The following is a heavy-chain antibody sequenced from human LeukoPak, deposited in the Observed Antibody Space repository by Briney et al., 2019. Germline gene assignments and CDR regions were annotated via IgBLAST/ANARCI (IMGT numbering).Heavy chain of an antibody. J-gene: IGHJ4*02. CDR1: GGSISSGDYY. D-gene: IGHD1-26*01. V-gene: IGHV4-30-4*08. Sequence: SQTLSLTCTVSGGSISSGDYYWRWIRQPPGKGLEWIGYIYYSGSTYYNPSLKSRVTISVDTSKNQFSLKLNSVTAADTAVYYCARAVVGAPWADYWGQGTLVTVSS. CDR2: IYYSGST. CDR3: ARAVVGAPWADY.